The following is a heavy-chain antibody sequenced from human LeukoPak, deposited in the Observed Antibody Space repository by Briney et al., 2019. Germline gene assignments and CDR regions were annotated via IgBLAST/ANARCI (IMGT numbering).Heavy chain of an antibody. J-gene: IGHJ4*02. CDR3: ARGAMTTTPFFDY. V-gene: IGHV4-59*01. CDR2: VYLTGST. D-gene: IGHD5-24*01. Sequence: PSETLFLTCFVSGGSISNYYYWTWIRRLPGKGLEGFGYVYLTGSTNSNPSLYSRVSTSPDTTRSQFSLKLTSLTAADTAVYYCARGAMTTTPFFDYWGQGTLVTVSS. CDR1: GGSISNYY.